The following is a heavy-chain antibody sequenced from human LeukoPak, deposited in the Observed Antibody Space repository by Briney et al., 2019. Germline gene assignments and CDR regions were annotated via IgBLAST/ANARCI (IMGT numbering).Heavy chain of an antibody. CDR2: INHSGST. CDR3: ASVDSSGYYYFDY. CDR1: GGSFSGYY. V-gene: IGHV4-34*01. J-gene: IGHJ4*02. Sequence: LETLSLTCAVYGGSFSGYYWSWIRQPPGKGLEWIGEINHSGSTNYNPSLKSRVTISVDTSKNQFSLKLSSVTAADTAVYYCASVDSSGYYYFDYWGQGTLVTVSS. D-gene: IGHD3-22*01.